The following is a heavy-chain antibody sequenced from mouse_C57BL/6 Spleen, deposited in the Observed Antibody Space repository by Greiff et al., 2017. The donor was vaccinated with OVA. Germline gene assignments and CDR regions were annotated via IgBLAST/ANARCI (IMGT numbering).Heavy chain of an antibody. CDR1: GFTFSSYA. CDR3: ARSNYYFDY. V-gene: IGHV5-4*01. CDR2: ISDGGSYT. Sequence: EVHLVESGGGLVKPGGSLKLSCAASGFTFSSYAMSWVRQTPEKRLEWVATISDGGSYTYYPDNVKGRFTISRDNAKNNLYLQMSHLKSEDTAMYYCARSNYYFDYWGQGTTLTVSS. J-gene: IGHJ2*01. D-gene: IGHD2-5*01.